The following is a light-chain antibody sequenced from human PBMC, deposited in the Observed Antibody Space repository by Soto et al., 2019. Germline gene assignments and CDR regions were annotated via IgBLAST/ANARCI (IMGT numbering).Light chain of an antibody. J-gene: IGLJ1*01. CDR2: SIN. Sequence: QTVVTQEPSLTVSPGGTVTLTGASSTGAVTKGFSPNWLQQRPGQPPRALIYSINKTHSWTPARFSGSLLGGKAALTLSGVQPEEEAVYYCLLCYGGAYFFGTGTKVTVL. CDR1: TGAVTKGFS. CDR3: LLCYGGAYF. V-gene: IGLV7-43*01.